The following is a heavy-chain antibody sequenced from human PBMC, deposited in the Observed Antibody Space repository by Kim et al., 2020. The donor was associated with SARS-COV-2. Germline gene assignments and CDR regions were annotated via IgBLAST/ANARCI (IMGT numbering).Heavy chain of an antibody. CDR2: IIPIFGTA. Sequence: SVKVSCKASGGTFSSYAISWVRQAPGQGLEWMGGIIPIFGTANYAQKFQGRVTITADESTSTAYMELSSLRSEDTAVYYCARDTTVTTLGAFDIWGQGTMVTVSS. CDR1: GGTFSSYA. J-gene: IGHJ3*02. V-gene: IGHV1-69*13. D-gene: IGHD4-17*01. CDR3: ARDTTVTTLGAFDI.